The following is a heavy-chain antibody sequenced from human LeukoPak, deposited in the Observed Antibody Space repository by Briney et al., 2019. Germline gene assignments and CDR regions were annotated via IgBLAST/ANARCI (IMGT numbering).Heavy chain of an antibody. CDR3: ARAVPLDY. V-gene: IGHV3-30-3*01. Sequence: PGGSLRLSCAASGFTFSSYAMHWVRQAPGKGLEWVAVISYDGSNKYYADSVKGRFTISRDNSKNTLYLQMNSLRAEDTAVYYCARAVPLDYWGQGTLVTVSS. CDR2: ISYDGSNK. D-gene: IGHD2-2*01. J-gene: IGHJ4*02. CDR1: GFTFSSYA.